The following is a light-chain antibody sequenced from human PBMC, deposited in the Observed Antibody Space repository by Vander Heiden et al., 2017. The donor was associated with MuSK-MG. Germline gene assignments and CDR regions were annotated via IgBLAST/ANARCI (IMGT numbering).Light chain of an antibody. Sequence: DIQMTQSPSSLSASVGDRVTITCRASQSISSYLNWYQQKPGKAPKLLIYAASSLQSGVPSRFSGSGSGTDFTLTISSRQPEDFAAYYCQQNDSTPKYTFGQGTKLEIK. CDR2: AAS. CDR3: QQNDSTPKYT. CDR1: QSISSY. V-gene: IGKV1-39*01. J-gene: IGKJ2*01.